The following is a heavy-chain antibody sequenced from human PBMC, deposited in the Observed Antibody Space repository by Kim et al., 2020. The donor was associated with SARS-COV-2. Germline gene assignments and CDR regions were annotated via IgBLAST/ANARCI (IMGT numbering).Heavy chain of an antibody. CDR2: ISGSGGST. D-gene: IGHD3-9*01. CDR3: AKSEYVDWYRRRHPFDY. CDR1: GFTFSSYA. Sequence: GGSLRLSCAASGFTFSSYAMSWVRQAPGKGLEWVSAISGSGGSTYYADSVKGRFTISRDNSKNTLYLQMNSLRAEDTAVYYCAKSEYVDWYRRRHPFDYWAREPWSPSPQ. V-gene: IGHV3-23*01. J-gene: IGHJ4*02.